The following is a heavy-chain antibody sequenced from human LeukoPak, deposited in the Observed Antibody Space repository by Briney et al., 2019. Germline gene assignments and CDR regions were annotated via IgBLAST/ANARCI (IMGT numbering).Heavy chain of an antibody. Sequence: PGGSLRLSCAASGFTFSSYEMNWVRQAPGKGLEWVSYISSSGSTIYYADSVKGRFTISRDNAKNSLYLQMNSLRAEDTAVYYCARDLAGHVGSFDYWGQGTLVTVSS. V-gene: IGHV3-48*03. CDR2: ISSSGSTI. D-gene: IGHD5-12*01. J-gene: IGHJ4*02. CDR3: ARDLAGHVGSFDY. CDR1: GFTFSSYE.